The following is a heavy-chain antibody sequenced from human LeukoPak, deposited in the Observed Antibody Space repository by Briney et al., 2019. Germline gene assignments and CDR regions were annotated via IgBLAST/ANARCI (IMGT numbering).Heavy chain of an antibody. CDR2: ISSSGSTI. Sequence: PGGSLRLSCAASGFTFSDYYMSWLRQAPGKGLEWGSYISSSGSTIYYADSVKGRFTISRDNAKNSLYLQMNSLRAEDTAVYYCARDRYCSSSSCYDEFGYWGQGTLVTVSS. D-gene: IGHD2-2*01. CDR1: GFTFSDYY. V-gene: IGHV3-11*01. J-gene: IGHJ4*02. CDR3: ARDRYCSSSSCYDEFGY.